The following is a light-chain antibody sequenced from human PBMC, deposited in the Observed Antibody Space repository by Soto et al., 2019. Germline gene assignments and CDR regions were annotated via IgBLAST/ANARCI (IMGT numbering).Light chain of an antibody. V-gene: IGLV1-44*01. CDR3: AAWDDSLRVRL. Sequence: QSALTQPPSASGTPGQRVTISCSGSSSNIGGNTLNWYQQLPGTAPKLLIYGNNQRPSGVPDRFSVSKSGTSASLAISGLQSEDEADYYCAAWDDSLRVRLFGGGTKLTVL. CDR2: GNN. CDR1: SSNIGGNT. J-gene: IGLJ3*02.